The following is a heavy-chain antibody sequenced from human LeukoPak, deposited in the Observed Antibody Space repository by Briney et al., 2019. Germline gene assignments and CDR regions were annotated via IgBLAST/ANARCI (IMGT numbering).Heavy chain of an antibody. V-gene: IGHV4-4*02. CDR2: IYHSGST. CDR1: GGSISSSNW. Sequence: SETLSLTCAVSGGSISSSNWWSWVRQAPGKGLAWIGEIYHSGSTNYNPSLKSRVTISVDKSKNQFSLKLSSVTAADTAVYYCARLYGSGSYTEPYWFDPWGQGTLVTVSS. CDR3: ARLYGSGSYTEPYWFDP. J-gene: IGHJ5*02. D-gene: IGHD3-10*01.